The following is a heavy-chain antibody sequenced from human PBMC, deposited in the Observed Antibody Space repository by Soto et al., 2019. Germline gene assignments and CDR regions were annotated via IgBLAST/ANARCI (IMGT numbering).Heavy chain of an antibody. CDR2: IIPLSATT. D-gene: IGHD2-2*01. Sequence: QVQLVQSGTEVKKPGSSVKVSCKASGGTLSNNAISWVRQAPGQGLEWMGGIIPLSATTNYAQKFQGRVTITADRSTSTAYMELTSLTSEDTAVYYCARGFDDRWIVVVPAANPWYYGMEVWGQGATVTVSS. CDR1: GGTLSNNA. CDR3: ARGFDDRWIVVVPAANPWYYGMEV. J-gene: IGHJ6*02. V-gene: IGHV1-69*06.